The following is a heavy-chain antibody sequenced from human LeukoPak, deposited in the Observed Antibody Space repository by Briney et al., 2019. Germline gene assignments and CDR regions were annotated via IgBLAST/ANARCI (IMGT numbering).Heavy chain of an antibody. V-gene: IGHV1-2*06. CDR3: ARDLWYYGSGSTPDYYYYYMDV. D-gene: IGHD3-10*01. CDR1: GYTFTGYY. J-gene: IGHJ6*03. CDR2: INPNSGGT. Sequence: GASVKVSCKASGYTFTGYYMHWVRQAPGQGLEWMGRINPNSGGTNYAQEFQGRVTMTRDTSISTAYMELSRLRSDDTAVYYCARDLWYYGSGSTPDYYYYYMDVWGKGTTVTVSS.